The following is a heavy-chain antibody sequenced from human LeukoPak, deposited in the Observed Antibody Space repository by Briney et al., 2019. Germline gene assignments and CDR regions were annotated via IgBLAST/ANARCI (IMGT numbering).Heavy chain of an antibody. Sequence: NPSETLSLTCAVYGGSFSGYYWSWIRQPPGKGLEWIGEINHSGSTNYNPSLKSRVTISVDTSKNQFSLKLSSVTAADTAVYYCASYYGSGSERNFDYWGQGTLVTVSS. CDR2: INHSGST. D-gene: IGHD3-10*01. J-gene: IGHJ4*02. CDR3: ASYYGSGSERNFDY. CDR1: GGSFSGYY. V-gene: IGHV4-34*01.